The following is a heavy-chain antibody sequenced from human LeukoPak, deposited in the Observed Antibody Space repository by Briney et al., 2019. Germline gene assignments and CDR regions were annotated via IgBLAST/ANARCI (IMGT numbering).Heavy chain of an antibody. D-gene: IGHD3-22*01. CDR3: ARAYYYDSSARVAFDI. J-gene: IGHJ3*02. CDR1: GASISSFY. V-gene: IGHV4-4*07. Sequence: SETLSLTCTVSGASISSFYWSWIRQSAGKGLEWIGRIYTSGTNYNPSLKSRVTMSVDTSKNQFSLKLSSVTAADTAVYYCARAYYYDSSARVAFDIWGQGTMVTVSS. CDR2: IYTSGT.